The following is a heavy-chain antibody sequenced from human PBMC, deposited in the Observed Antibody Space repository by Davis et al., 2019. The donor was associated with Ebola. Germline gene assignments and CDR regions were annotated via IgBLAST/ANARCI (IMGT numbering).Heavy chain of an antibody. CDR1: GFTFSSYA. V-gene: IGHV3-23*01. D-gene: IGHD6-19*01. CDR2: IDGSGEST. CDR3: AKGFKSGWYGGYYDR. Sequence: GESLKISCAASGFTFSSYAMSWVRQAPGRGLEWISAIDGSGESTYHADSVKGRFTISRDSSNNTLYLHMNSLRAEDTAVYYCAKGFKSGWYGGYYDRWGQGTQVTVSS. J-gene: IGHJ4*02.